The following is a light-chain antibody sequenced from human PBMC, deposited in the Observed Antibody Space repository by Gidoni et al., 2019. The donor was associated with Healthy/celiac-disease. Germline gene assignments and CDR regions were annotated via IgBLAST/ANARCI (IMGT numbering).Light chain of an antibody. J-gene: IGKJ5*01. Sequence: DIVLTHPPATLSLSPAEGATLSCRASQSVSSTSAWYQQKPGQDPRLLIYDASYRATGMQARCSGGGAGTDYTLPISSLEPEDFAVYYCQQHNNRPPSLTFGQGTRLEIK. CDR2: DAS. V-gene: IGKV3-11*01. CDR3: QQHNNRPPSLT. CDR1: QSVSST.